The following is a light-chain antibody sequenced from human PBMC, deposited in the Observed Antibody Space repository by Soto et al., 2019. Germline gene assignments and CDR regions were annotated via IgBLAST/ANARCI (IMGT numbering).Light chain of an antibody. CDR2: EVS. J-gene: IGLJ1*01. CDR1: SSDVGSYNR. V-gene: IGLV2-18*02. Sequence: QSVLTQPPSVSGSPGQSVTISCSGTSSDVGSYNRVSWYQQAPGTAPKVMIYEVSNRPSGVPDRFSGSKSGNTASLTISGLQPEDDADYYCYSSTSSNTHVSGPGTKVTVL. CDR3: YSSTSSNTHV.